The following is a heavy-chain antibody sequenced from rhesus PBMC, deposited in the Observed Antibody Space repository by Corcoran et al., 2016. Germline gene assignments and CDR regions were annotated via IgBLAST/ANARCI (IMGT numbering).Heavy chain of an antibody. CDR2: SHYSTVNT. Sequence: QVQLQESGPAVGKPSETLSLTCADSGGSLSSSNWWDWIRQSPGQGLEWSGGSHYSTVNTVYSPSLKGRVTLSIDTSQNQFSLKLCSVTAADTAVYFCARHLGSSYGWRFDVWGAGVLVTVSS. CDR1: GGSLSSSNW. J-gene: IGHJ5-1*01. V-gene: IGHV4-93*02. D-gene: IGHD6-43*01. CDR3: ARHLGSSYGWRFDV.